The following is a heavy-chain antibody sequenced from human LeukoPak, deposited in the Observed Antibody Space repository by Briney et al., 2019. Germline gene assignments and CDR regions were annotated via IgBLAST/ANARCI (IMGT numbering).Heavy chain of an antibody. CDR2: IWYDGSNK. CDR1: GFTFSSYG. J-gene: IGHJ4*02. Sequence: GGSLRLSCAASGFTFSSYGMHWVPQAPGKGLEGVAVIWYDGSNKYYADSVKGRFTISRDNSKNTLYLQMNSLRAGDTAVYYCAKEKSYYYDSSGYIPYYFDYWGQGTLVTVSS. CDR3: AKEKSYYYDSSGYIPYYFDY. D-gene: IGHD3-22*01. V-gene: IGHV3-33*06.